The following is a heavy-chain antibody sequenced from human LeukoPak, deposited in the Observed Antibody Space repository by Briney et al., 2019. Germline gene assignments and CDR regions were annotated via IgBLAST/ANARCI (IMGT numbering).Heavy chain of an antibody. CDR2: ITRSNYI. CDR3: AKDSYDILTGPYYFDY. J-gene: IGHJ4*02. CDR1: GFTFSSYS. D-gene: IGHD3-9*01. Sequence: GGSLRLSRAASGFTFSSYSMNWVRQAPGKGLEWVSSITRSNYIYYADSVKGRFTISRDNSKNTLYLQMNSLRAEDTAVYYCAKDSYDILTGPYYFDYWGQGTLVTVSS. V-gene: IGHV3-21*04.